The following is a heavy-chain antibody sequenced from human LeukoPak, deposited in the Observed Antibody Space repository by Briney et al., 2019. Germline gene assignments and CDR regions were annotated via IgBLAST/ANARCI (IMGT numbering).Heavy chain of an antibody. CDR3: AKGCGGTCYSDFDF. Sequence: GGSLRLSCAASGFTFSSYAMGWVRQAPGKGLEWVSTISGSDGSTYYAGSVKGRFTISRDNSKNTLYLQMNSLRAEDTAVYYCAKGCGGTCYSDFDFWGRGTLVTVSS. J-gene: IGHJ4*02. CDR2: ISGSDGST. D-gene: IGHD2-15*01. V-gene: IGHV3-23*01. CDR1: GFTFSSYA.